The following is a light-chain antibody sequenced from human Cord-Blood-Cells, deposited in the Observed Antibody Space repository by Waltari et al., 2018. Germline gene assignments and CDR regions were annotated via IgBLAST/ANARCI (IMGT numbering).Light chain of an antibody. CDR2: EGS. V-gene: IGLV2-23*03. CDR3: CSYAGSSTF. J-gene: IGLJ1*01. CDR1: SRDVGSYNL. Sequence: QSALTQPASVSGSPGQSITIPCTGTSRDVGSYNLVSWYQQHPGKAPKLMIYEGSKRPSGVSNRFSGSKSGNTASLTISGLQAEDEADYYCCSYAGSSTFFGTGTKVTVL.